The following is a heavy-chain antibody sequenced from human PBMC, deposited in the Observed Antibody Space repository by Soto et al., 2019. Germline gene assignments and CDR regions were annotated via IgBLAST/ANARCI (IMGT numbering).Heavy chain of an antibody. CDR3: ASRVTSSTGWES. CDR2: IHGGDSNT. D-gene: IGHD6-19*01. J-gene: IGHJ5*02. V-gene: IGHV5-51*01. CDR1: GYMFTNYW. Sequence: GESLKISCKGSGYMFTNYWIGWVRQMPGKGLEWMGIIHGGDSNTRYSPSFDGQVTISTDKSINTAYLQWGSLKASDTAMYYCASRVTSSTGWESWGQGTLVTAPQ.